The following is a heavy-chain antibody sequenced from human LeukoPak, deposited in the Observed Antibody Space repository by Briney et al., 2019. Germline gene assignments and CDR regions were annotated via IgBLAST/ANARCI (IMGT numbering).Heavy chain of an antibody. CDR1: GGSMSSYY. J-gene: IGHJ5*02. CDR3: ARRIANRNWFDP. CDR2: IYYSGST. Sequence: SETLSLTCTVSGGSMSSYYWSWIRQPPGKGLEWIGYIYYSGSTNYNPSLKSRVTISVDTSKNQFSLMLSSVTAADTAVYYCARRIANRNWFDPWGQGTLVTVSS. V-gene: IGHV4-59*08. D-gene: IGHD1/OR15-1a*01.